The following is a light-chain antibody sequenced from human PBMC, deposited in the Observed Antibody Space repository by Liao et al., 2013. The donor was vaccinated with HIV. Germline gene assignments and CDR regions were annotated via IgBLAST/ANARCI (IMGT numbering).Light chain of an antibody. V-gene: IGLV3-1*01. CDR2: QDN. CDR1: KLGDKY. J-gene: IGLJ2*01. CDR3: QAWDSDTVV. Sequence: SYELTQPPSVSVSPGQTASITCSGDKLGDKYACWYQQKPGQSPVVVIYQDNKRPSGIPERFSGSNSANTATLTISGTQAMDEADYYCQAWDSDTVVFGGGTKLTVL.